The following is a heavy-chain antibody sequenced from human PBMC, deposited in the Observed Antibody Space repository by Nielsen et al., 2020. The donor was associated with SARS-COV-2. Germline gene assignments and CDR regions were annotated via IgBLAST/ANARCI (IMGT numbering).Heavy chain of an antibody. CDR3: ARYLTYDSGIYLGAKFDY. V-gene: IGHV1-18*01. Sequence: ASVNASCKASGYSFTSYGIRWVRQARGQGPEWTGWMTAYKGKTNYAQTLQGRVTMTTDTSTSTAYMELRSLRSDDTAVYFCARYLTYDSGIYLGAKFDYWGQGTLVTVSS. D-gene: IGHD3-10*01. J-gene: IGHJ4*02. CDR1: GYSFTSYG. CDR2: MTAYKGKT.